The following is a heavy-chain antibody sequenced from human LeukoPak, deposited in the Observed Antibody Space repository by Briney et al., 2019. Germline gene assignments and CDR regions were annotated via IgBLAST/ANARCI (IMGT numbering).Heavy chain of an antibody. Sequence: PGGSLRLSCEASGFSFTDYYVTWVRQAPGKGLEWVSSITSGDYVYFADSLKGRFTISRDNAKSSLYLQMNSLRAEDTAVYYCARGGFNMVRGVIIPSNSYYYYMDIWGKGTTVTVSS. CDR1: GFSFTDYY. J-gene: IGHJ6*03. CDR2: ITSGDYV. CDR3: ARGGFNMVRGVIIPSNSYYYYMDI. D-gene: IGHD3-10*01. V-gene: IGHV3-69-1*01.